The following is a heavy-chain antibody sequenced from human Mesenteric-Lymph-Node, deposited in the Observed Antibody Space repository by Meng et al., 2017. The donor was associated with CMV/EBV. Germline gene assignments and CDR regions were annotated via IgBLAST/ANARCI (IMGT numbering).Heavy chain of an antibody. CDR3: ARDLWSSGWAAYFDY. CDR1: GGSVSSSGFY. D-gene: IGHD6-19*01. CDR2: IYYSGST. V-gene: IGHV4-39*07. Sequence: SETLSLTCTVSGGSVSSSGFYWGWIRQPPGKGLEWIGSIYYSGSTCYNPSLKSRVTISVDTSKNQFSLKLNSVTAADTAVYYCARDLWSSGWAAYFDYWGQGTLVTVSS. J-gene: IGHJ4*02.